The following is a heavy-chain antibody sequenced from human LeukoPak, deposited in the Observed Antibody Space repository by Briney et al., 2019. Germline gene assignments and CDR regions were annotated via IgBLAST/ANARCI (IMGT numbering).Heavy chain of an antibody. CDR3: ARMMDYYDSSGYYYYYGMDV. V-gene: IGHV4-34*01. CDR1: GGSFSGYY. D-gene: IGHD3-22*01. CDR2: INHSGST. J-gene: IGHJ6*02. Sequence: SETLSLTCAVYGGSFSGYYWSWIRQPPGKGLEWIGEINHSGSTNYNPSLKSRVTKSVDTSKNHFSLKLSSVTAADTAVYYCARMMDYYDSSGYYYYYGMDVWGQGTTVTVSS.